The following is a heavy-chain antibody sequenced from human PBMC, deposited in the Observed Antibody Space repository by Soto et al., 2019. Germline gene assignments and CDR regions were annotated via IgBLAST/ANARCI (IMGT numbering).Heavy chain of an antibody. CDR2: FVPMLGTP. D-gene: IGHD1-26*01. CDR1: GGTFDNFI. Sequence: QVQLVQSGAEVKEPGSSVRVSCKASGGTFDNFIMNWVRQTPGQGLEWMGGFVPMLGTPTYAEKFKCTVTISTTGSTSTMYMEVTSLRSADTAIYYCARNGTYSASLNQYAGMAVWGEGTTVTVSS. CDR3: ARNGTYSASLNQYAGMAV. J-gene: IGHJ6*04. V-gene: IGHV1-69*16.